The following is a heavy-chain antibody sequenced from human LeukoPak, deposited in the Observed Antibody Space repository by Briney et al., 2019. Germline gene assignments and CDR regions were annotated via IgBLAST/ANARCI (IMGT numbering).Heavy chain of an antibody. D-gene: IGHD3-22*01. Sequence: PGWSLRLSCAASEFTFTNYAMSWARQAPGEGLEWVSAISSSGAVTSYANSVRGRFTISRDNSKNTVYLQMNSLTAEDTAIYYCARNRHDSAILPFDPWGQGTLVTVSS. J-gene: IGHJ5*02. CDR1: EFTFTNYA. CDR2: ISSSGAVT. V-gene: IGHV3-23*01. CDR3: ARNRHDSAILPFDP.